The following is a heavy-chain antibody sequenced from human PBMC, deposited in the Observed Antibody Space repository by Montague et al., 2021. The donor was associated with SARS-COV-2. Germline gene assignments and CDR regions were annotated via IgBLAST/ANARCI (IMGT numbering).Heavy chain of an antibody. V-gene: IGHV4-4*02. CDR3: ARLGGLIGRPPAGHNWFDP. Sequence: SETLSLTCAVSHGSISRDTRSRWVRPAPGTALAWAGEISHSGGTNYNPSLRSRVTILVDKSKNQFSLKLTSVTAADTAVYYCARLGGLIGRPPAGHNWFDPWGQGTLVTVSS. J-gene: IGHJ5*02. CDR1: HGSISRDTR. CDR2: ISHSGGT. D-gene: IGHD3-22*01.